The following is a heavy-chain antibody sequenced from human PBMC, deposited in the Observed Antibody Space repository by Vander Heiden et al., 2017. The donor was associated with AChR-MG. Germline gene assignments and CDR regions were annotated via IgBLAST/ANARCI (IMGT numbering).Heavy chain of an antibody. Sequence: DVRLVESGAGLILPGGSLRLTCAASGVCFSIYPMSWAPHTPGRGREWVAKIKQDGSQKYYVDSVKGRFTIARDNAKNALCLQMKSLGAEDTAIYYCAGDLGLGSDSSPFGWFDPWGQGTLVIVSS. CDR1: GVCFSIYP. V-gene: IGHV3-7*03. CDR2: IKQDGSQK. D-gene: IGHD3-10*01. CDR3: AGDLGLGSDSSPFGWFDP. J-gene: IGHJ5*02.